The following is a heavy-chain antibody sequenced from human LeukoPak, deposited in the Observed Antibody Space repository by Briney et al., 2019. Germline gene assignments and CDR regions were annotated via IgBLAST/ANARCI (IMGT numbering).Heavy chain of an antibody. CDR1: GGSISSGSYY. J-gene: IGHJ3*02. CDR3: AKETSRQGTTVAFDI. CDR2: IYTSGST. Sequence: SETLSLTCTVSGGSISSGSYYWSWIRQPAVKGLEWIGRIYTSGSTNYNPSLKSRVTISVDTSKNQFSLKLSSVTAADTAVYYCAKETSRQGTTVAFDIWGQGTMVTVSS. D-gene: IGHD1-1*01. V-gene: IGHV4-61*02.